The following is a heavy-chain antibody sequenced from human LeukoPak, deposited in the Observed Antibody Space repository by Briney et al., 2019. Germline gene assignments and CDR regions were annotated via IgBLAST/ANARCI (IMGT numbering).Heavy chain of an antibody. CDR2: INHSGST. V-gene: IGHV4-34*01. J-gene: IGHJ3*02. D-gene: IGHD3-10*01. Sequence: PSETLSLTCAVYGGSFSGYYWSWIRQPPGKGLEWIGEINHSGSTNYNPSLKSRVTISVDTSKNQFSLKLSSVTAADTAVYYCASPSPMVRGVIIGPNAFDIWGQGTMVTVSS. CDR3: ASPSPMVRGVIIGPNAFDI. CDR1: GGSFSGYY.